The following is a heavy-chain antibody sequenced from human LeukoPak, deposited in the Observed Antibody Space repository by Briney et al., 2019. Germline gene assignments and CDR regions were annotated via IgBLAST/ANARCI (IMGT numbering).Heavy chain of an antibody. CDR1: GFTFRSYG. CDR3: APLDIVLMVYAKD. Sequence: GGSLRLSCAASGFTFRSYGMHWVRQAPGKGLEWVAFIRYDGSDKYYAASVKGRFTISRDNSKNTLYLQMNSLRAEDTAVYYCAPLDIVLMVYAKDWGQGTLVTVSS. D-gene: IGHD2-8*01. J-gene: IGHJ4*02. V-gene: IGHV3-30*02. CDR2: IRYDGSDK.